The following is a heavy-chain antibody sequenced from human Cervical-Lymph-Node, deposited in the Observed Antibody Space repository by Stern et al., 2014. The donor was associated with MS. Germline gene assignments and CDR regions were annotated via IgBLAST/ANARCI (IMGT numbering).Heavy chain of an antibody. Sequence: EVQLVESGGGLVQPGRSLRLSCAASGFTFADHAMHWVRQAPGKGLDWGSGINWSGGNTGYADVVEGRFTISRDNAKNSLYLQINSLRVEDTAFYYCAKDINDYWSGPADYWGQGTLVTVSS. J-gene: IGHJ4*02. V-gene: IGHV3-9*01. CDR2: INWSGGNT. D-gene: IGHD3-3*01. CDR3: AKDINDYWSGPADY. CDR1: GFTFADHA.